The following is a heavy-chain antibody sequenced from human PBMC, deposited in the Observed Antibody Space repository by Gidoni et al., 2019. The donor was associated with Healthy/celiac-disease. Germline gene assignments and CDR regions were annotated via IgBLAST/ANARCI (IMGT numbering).Heavy chain of an antibody. Sequence: QVQLVESGGGVVQPGRSLRLSCAASGFTFRSSAMHAFRQAPGKGLEWVAVISYDGSNKYYADAVKGRFTISRDNSKNTLYLQMNSLRAEDTAVYYCARDLWTRLLGYCSSTSCPAATVTLGYWGQGTLVTVSS. CDR2: ISYDGSNK. J-gene: IGHJ4*02. V-gene: IGHV3-30-3*01. CDR1: GFTFRSSA. D-gene: IGHD2-2*01. CDR3: ARDLWTRLLGYCSSTSCPAATVTLGY.